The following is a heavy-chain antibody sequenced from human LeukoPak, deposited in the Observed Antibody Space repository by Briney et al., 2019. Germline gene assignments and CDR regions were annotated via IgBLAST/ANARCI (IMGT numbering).Heavy chain of an antibody. CDR3: ARDPSTFAGYFDF. Sequence: PGGSLRLSCAASGFAFSRYWMHWVRQAPGKGLVWVSRIEGDGGSTTYADYVKGRFTISRDNAKNTLYLQMNSLRAEDTAVYFCARDPSTFAGYFDFWGQGTLVTASS. CDR2: IEGDGGST. V-gene: IGHV3-74*01. D-gene: IGHD3-10*01. CDR1: GFAFSRYW. J-gene: IGHJ4*02.